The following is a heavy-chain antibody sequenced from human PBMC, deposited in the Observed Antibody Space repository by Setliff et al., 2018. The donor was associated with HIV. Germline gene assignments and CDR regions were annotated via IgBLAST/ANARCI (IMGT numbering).Heavy chain of an antibody. CDR1: GGSISSYY. D-gene: IGHD1-26*01. J-gene: IGHJ3*01. CDR3: ARDHELGAFDL. V-gene: IGHV4-4*08. CDR2: IYIGST. Sequence: KTSETLSLTCTVSGGSISSYYWSWIRQPPGKGLEWIGHIYIGSTNYNPSLKSRVTISADTSKNQFSLKLSSVTAADTAVYYCARDHELGAFDLWGQGTMVTVSS.